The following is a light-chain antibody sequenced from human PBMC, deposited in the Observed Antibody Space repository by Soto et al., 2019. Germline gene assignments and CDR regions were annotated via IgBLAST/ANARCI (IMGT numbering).Light chain of an antibody. V-gene: IGKV3-15*01. J-gene: IGKJ1*01. CDR2: GAS. CDR1: QSVSNN. Sequence: EIVMTQSPATLSVSPGERATLSCRASQSVSNNLAWYQQKPGQAPRLLIYGASTRATDIPARVSGSGSGTEFTLTISSLQSEDFAVYYCQQYNNWPPWTFGQGTKVEIK. CDR3: QQYNNWPPWT.